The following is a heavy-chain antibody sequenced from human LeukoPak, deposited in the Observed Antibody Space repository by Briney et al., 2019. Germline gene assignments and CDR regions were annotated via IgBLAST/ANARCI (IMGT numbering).Heavy chain of an antibody. V-gene: IGHV4-34*01. Sequence: SETLSLTCAVYGGSFSGYYWSWVRQPPGKGLEWIGEINHSGSTNYNPSLKSRVTISVDTSKNQFSLKLSSVTAADTAVYYCARGSVLRYFDWSPRDWFDPWGQGTLVTVSS. CDR3: ARGSVLRYFDWSPRDWFDP. CDR1: GGSFSGYY. CDR2: INHSGST. D-gene: IGHD3-9*01. J-gene: IGHJ5*02.